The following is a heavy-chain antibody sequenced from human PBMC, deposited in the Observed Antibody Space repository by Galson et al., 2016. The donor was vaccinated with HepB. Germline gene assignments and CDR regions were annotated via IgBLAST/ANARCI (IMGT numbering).Heavy chain of an antibody. Sequence: SLRLSCAVFGFTFSSYGMHWVRQAPGKGLEWVAVIAYDGNNKYCADSVKGRFTISRDNSKNTLYLQMNSLRAEDTAVYYCAKDSSYQYCSSTSCPFDVWGQGTLVTVSS. CDR1: GFTFSSYG. CDR3: AKDSSYQYCSSTSCPFDV. J-gene: IGHJ4*02. CDR2: IAYDGNNK. D-gene: IGHD2-2*01. V-gene: IGHV3-30*18.